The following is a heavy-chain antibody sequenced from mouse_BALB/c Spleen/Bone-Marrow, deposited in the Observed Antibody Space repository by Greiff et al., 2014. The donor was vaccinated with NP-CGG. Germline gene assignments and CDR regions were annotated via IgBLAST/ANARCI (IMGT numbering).Heavy chain of an antibody. CDR2: IDPANGNT. CDR3: SSYYYGSSGFAY. J-gene: IGHJ3*01. Sequence: DVQLQESGAELVKPGASVKLSCTASGFNIKDTYMHWVKQRPEQGLEWIGRIDPANGNTKYDPKFQGKATITADTSSNTAYLQLSSLTSEDTAVYYCSSYYYGSSGFAYWGQGTLVTVSA. CDR1: GFNIKDTY. D-gene: IGHD1-1*01. V-gene: IGHV14-3*02.